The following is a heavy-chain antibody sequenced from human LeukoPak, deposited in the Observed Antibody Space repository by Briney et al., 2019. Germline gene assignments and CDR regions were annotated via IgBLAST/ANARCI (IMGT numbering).Heavy chain of an antibody. CDR1: GYTLTELS. V-gene: IGHV1-24*01. Sequence: ASVTVSFQVSGYTLTELSMHWVRQAPGKGLEWMGGFDPEDGETIYAQKFQGRVTMTEDTSTETAYMELSSLRSEDTAVYYCATHAPREDNYYDSSGFKWFDPWCRGTLLTVSS. J-gene: IGHJ5*02. CDR2: FDPEDGET. CDR3: ATHAPREDNYYDSSGFKWFDP. D-gene: IGHD3-22*01.